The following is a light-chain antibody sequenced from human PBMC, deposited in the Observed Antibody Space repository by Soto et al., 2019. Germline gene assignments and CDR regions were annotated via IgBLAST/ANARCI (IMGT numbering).Light chain of an antibody. CDR3: QKLNSYPIT. J-gene: IGKJ5*01. CDR1: QGISSY. Sequence: AIRMTPSPSSLSASTGYRVTITCRASQGISSYLAWYQQKPGKAPKLLIYAASTLQSGVPSRFSGSGSGTEFTLTISSLQPEDFATYYCQKLNSYPITFGQGTRLEIK. CDR2: AAS. V-gene: IGKV1-8*01.